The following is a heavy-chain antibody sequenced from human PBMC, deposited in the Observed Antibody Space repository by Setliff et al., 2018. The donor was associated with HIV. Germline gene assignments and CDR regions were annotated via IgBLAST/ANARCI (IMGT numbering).Heavy chain of an antibody. D-gene: IGHD3-22*01. J-gene: IGHJ5*02. Sequence: ASVKVSCKASGDTFTSYYMHWVRRAPGQGLEWMGWINPNSGGTNYAQKFQGRVTMTRDTSISTAYMELSSLRSDDTAVYYCARCMTMTGNWFDPWGQGTLVTVSS. CDR2: INPNSGGT. V-gene: IGHV1-2*02. CDR3: ARCMTMTGNWFDP. CDR1: GDTFTSYY.